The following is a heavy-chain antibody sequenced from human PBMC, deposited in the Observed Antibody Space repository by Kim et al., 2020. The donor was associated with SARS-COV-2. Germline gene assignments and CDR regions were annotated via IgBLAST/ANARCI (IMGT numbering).Heavy chain of an antibody. D-gene: IGHD3-3*01. CDR3: ARDQMGFWSGFGYYYGMDV. CDR1: GFTFSSYA. J-gene: IGHJ6*02. V-gene: IGHV3-64*01. CDR2: ISSNGGST. Sequence: GGSLRLSCAASGFTFSSYAMHWVRQAPGKGLEYVSAISSNGGSTYYANSVKGRFTISRDNSKNTLYLQMGSLRAEDMAVYYCARDQMGFWSGFGYYYGMDVWGQGTLVTVSS.